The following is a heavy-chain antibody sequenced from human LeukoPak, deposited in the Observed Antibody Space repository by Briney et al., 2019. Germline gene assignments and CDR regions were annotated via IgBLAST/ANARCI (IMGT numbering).Heavy chain of an antibody. Sequence: SGGSLRLSCAASGFTFSSYWMSWVRQAPGKGLEWVANIKQDGSEKYYVDSVKGRFTISRDNAKNSLYLQMNSLRAEVTAVYYCARHYCGGDCYTNWFDPWGQGTLVTVSS. CDR3: ARHYCGGDCYTNWFDP. D-gene: IGHD2-21*02. CDR2: IKQDGSEK. V-gene: IGHV3-7*01. CDR1: GFTFSSYW. J-gene: IGHJ5*02.